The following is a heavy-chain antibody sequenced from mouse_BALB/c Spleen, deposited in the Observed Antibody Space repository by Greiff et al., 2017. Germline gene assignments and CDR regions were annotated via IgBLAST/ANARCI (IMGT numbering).Heavy chain of an antibody. CDR1: GFNIKDYY. CDR2: IDPENGNT. CDR3: ARDSSYYYGSGAFDY. D-gene: IGHD1-1*01. V-gene: IGHV14-1*02. J-gene: IGHJ2*01. Sequence: VQLKQSGAELVRPGALVKLSCKASGFNIKDYYMHWVKQRPEQGLEWIGWIDPENGNTIYDPKFQGKASITADTSSNTAYLQLSSLTSEDTAVYYCARDSSYYYGSGAFDYWGQGTTLTVSS.